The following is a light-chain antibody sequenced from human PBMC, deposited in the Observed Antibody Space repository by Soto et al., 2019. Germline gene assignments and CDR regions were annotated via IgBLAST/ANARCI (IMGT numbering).Light chain of an antibody. Sequence: QSALTQPASVSGSPGQSITISCTGTSSDVGGYNYVSWYQQHPGKAPKLMIYDVTNRPSGVSNRFSGSKSGNTASLTISGLRADDEADYYCSSYTSSSTLFGGGTKLTVL. V-gene: IGLV2-14*03. CDR2: DVT. CDR1: SSDVGGYNY. J-gene: IGLJ2*01. CDR3: SSYTSSSTL.